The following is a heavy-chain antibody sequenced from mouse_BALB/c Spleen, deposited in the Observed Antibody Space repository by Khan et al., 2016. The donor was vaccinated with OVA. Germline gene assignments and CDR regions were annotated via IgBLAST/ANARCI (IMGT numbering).Heavy chain of an antibody. CDR1: GYIFTSYW. Sequence: QIQLVQSGAELVRPGASVKLSCKTSGYIFTSYWIHWVKQRSGQGLEWIARIYPGTDNTYYNEKLKDRATLTADRSSSTAYMQLSSLKSEDSAVYFCAREEALYYFDYWGQGTTLTVSS. J-gene: IGHJ2*01. CDR3: AREEALYYFDY. V-gene: IGHV1S132*01. CDR2: IYPGTDNT. D-gene: IGHD3-2*02.